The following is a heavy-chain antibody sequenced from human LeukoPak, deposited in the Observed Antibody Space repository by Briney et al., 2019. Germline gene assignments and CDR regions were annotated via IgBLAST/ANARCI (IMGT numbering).Heavy chain of an antibody. J-gene: IGHJ4*02. CDR2: INHSGST. Sequence: PSETLSLTCAVYGGSFSGYYWSWIRQPPGKGLEWIGEINHSGSTNYNPSLKSRVTMSVDTSKNQFSLKLTSVTAADTAVYYRAKGSSSWLLRYYFDYWGQGTLVTVSS. CDR3: AKGSSSWLLRYYFDY. CDR1: GGSFSGYY. V-gene: IGHV4-34*01. D-gene: IGHD6-13*01.